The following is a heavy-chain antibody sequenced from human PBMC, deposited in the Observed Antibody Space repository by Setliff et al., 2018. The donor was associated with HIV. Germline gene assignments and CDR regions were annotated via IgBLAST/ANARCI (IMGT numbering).Heavy chain of an antibody. J-gene: IGHJ5*02. CDR1: GGSASNSRYY. D-gene: IGHD3-22*01. CDR3: ASRVYYYDSNNFLREEGFDP. V-gene: IGHV4-39*01. CDR2: IHYNAKT. Sequence: SETLSLTCTVSGGSASNSRYYWAWIRQPPGKGLEDIGSIHYNAKTYYNPTLKSRVTISIDTSKNQFSLTLTSVTAADTAVYYCASRVYYYDSNNFLREEGFDPWGQGTLVTVSS.